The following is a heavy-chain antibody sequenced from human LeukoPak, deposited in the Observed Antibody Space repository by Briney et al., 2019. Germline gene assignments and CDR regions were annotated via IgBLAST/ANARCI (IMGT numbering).Heavy chain of an antibody. CDR1: GFTFSSYG. Sequence: PGGSLRLSCAASGFTFSSYGMHWVRQAPGKGLEWVAVIWYDGSNKYYADSVKGRFTISRDNSKNTLYLQMNSLRAEDTAVYYCAIAFGYSSGFDYWGQGTLVTVSS. CDR2: IWYDGSNK. CDR3: AIAFGYSSGFDY. J-gene: IGHJ4*02. V-gene: IGHV3-33*01. D-gene: IGHD6-19*01.